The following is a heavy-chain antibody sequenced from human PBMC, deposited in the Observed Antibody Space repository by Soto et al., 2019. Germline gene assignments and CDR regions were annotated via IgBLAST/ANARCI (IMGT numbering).Heavy chain of an antibody. CDR1: GGTFGSYA. D-gene: IGHD3-22*01. CDR2: IIPIFGTA. Sequence: QVQLVQSGAEVKKPGSSVKVSCKASGGTFGSYAISWVRQAPGQGLEWMGGIIPIFGTANYAQKFQGRVTITADESTSTAYMELSSLRSEDTAVYYCAAPYDSSGYYSRDFDYWGQGTLVTVSS. V-gene: IGHV1-69*01. J-gene: IGHJ4*02. CDR3: AAPYDSSGYYSRDFDY.